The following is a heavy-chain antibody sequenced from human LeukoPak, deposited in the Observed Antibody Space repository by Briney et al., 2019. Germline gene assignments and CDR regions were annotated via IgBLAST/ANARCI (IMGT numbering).Heavy chain of an antibody. D-gene: IGHD6-6*01. CDR1: GVTSNY. CDR2: TYNGGTT. Sequence: PGGSLRLSCAASGVTSNYMTWVRQAPGKGLEWVSVTYNGGTTYYADSVKGRFTTSRDNSKSTLFVYLQMNSLRTDDTALYYCAGGGEAARSLAYWGQGALVTVSS. CDR3: AGGGEAARSLAY. J-gene: IGHJ4*02. V-gene: IGHV3-66*02.